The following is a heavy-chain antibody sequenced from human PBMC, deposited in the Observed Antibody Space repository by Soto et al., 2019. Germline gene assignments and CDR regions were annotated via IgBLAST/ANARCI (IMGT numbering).Heavy chain of an antibody. V-gene: IGHV4-30-2*01. CDR3: ARRGGFPYYSGMDV. Sequence: SETLSLTCAVSGGSISSGGYSWSWIRQPPGKGLEWTGYIYHSGSTYDNPSLKSRVTISVDRSKNQYSLKLSSVTAADTAVYFCARRGGFPYYSGMDVWGQGTTVTVSS. CDR2: IYHSGST. CDR1: GGSISSGGYS. J-gene: IGHJ6*02. D-gene: IGHD5-12*01.